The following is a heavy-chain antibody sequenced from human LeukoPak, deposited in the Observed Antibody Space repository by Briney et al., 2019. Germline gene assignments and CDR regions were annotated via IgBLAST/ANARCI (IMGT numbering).Heavy chain of an antibody. CDR3: PRAWSYDWYFDP. V-gene: IGHV3-30*03. Sequence: GGSLRLSCAASGFTFSSYGMHWVRQAPGNGLEWVAVISYDGSNKYYADSVKARFTISRYNSKNTLYLQMNSLRAEDTAVYSCPRAWSYDWYFDPWGRGTLVTVSS. CDR2: ISYDGSNK. CDR1: GFTFSSYG. D-gene: IGHD1-26*01. J-gene: IGHJ2*01.